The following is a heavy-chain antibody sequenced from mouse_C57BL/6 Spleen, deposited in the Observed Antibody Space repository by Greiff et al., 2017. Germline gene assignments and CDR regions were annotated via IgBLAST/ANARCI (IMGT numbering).Heavy chain of an antibody. CDR1: GYTFTDYE. CDR2: IDPETGGT. V-gene: IGHV1-15*01. Sequence: QVQLQQSGAELVRPGASVTLSCKASGYTFTDYEMHWVKQTPVHGLEWIGAIDPETGGTAYNQKFKGKAILTADKSSSTAYMELRSLTSEDSAVYYCTRDYYDYGRGDYWGQGTTLTVSS. J-gene: IGHJ2*01. CDR3: TRDYYDYGRGDY. D-gene: IGHD2-4*01.